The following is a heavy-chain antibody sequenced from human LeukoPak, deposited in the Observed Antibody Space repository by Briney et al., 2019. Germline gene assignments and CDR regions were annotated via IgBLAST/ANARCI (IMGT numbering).Heavy chain of an antibody. J-gene: IGHJ3*02. D-gene: IGHD4-17*01. V-gene: IGHV4-39*06. CDR1: GGSITSSSYY. CDR2: VYYSGNT. Sequence: PSETLSLTCTVSGGSITSSSYYWGWIRQPPGKGLEWIGSVYYSGNTYYNSSLKSRGTISVDTSKHQFALKLSSVTAADTAIYYCTREYGFMTTVFHAFDIWGQGTM. CDR3: TREYGFMTTVFHAFDI.